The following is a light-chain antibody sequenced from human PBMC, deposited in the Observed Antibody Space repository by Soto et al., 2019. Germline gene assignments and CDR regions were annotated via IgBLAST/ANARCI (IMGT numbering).Light chain of an antibody. CDR2: DNN. CDR3: GAWDSSLSAGV. V-gene: IGLV1-51*01. CDR1: SFNIANNF. J-gene: IGLJ3*02. Sequence: QAVVTQPPSLSAAPGQKVTISCSGGSFNIANNFVSWYQQLPGTAPKLLIYDNNKRPSGIPDRFSGSKSGASATLDIAGLQTGDEADYYCGAWDSSLSAGVFGGGTKLTVL.